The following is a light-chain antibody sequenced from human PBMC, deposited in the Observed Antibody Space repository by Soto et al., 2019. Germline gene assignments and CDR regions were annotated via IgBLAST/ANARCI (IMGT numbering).Light chain of an antibody. CDR3: QQYDNLLPIT. Sequence: IQMTQSPSSLSASVGDRVTITCQAGQDIAKNLNWYQQKPGKDPKLLIYDASSLQTGVPSRFSGSGSATHFTFTISSLQSEDIATYYCQQYDNLLPITFGQGTRLEIK. CDR1: QDIAKN. CDR2: DAS. J-gene: IGKJ5*01. V-gene: IGKV1-33*01.